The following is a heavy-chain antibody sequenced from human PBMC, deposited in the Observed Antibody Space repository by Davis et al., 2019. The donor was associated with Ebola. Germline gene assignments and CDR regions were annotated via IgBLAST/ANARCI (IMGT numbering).Heavy chain of an antibody. Sequence: PGGSLRLSCAASGFTFSSYAMSWVRQAPGKGLEWVSAISGSGGSTYYADSVKGRFTISRDNSKNTLYLQMNSLRAEDTAVYYCAKVGPTYYYGSGSYSYMDVWGKGTTVTVSS. V-gene: IGHV3-23*01. D-gene: IGHD3-10*01. CDR3: AKVGPTYYYGSGSYSYMDV. J-gene: IGHJ6*03. CDR1: GFTFSSYA. CDR2: ISGSGGST.